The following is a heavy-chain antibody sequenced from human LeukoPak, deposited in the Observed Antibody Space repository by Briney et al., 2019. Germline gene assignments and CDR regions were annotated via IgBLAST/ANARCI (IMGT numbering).Heavy chain of an antibody. CDR2: INPNSGGT. J-gene: IGHJ6*03. CDR1: GYTFTDYF. V-gene: IGHV1-2*02. Sequence: ASVKVSCKASGYTFTDYFMHWVRQAPGQGLEWMGWINPNSGGTNYAQKFQGRVTMTRDTSISTAYMELSNLRSEDTAVYYCARGLRCCSGGSCYFSPPYYYYMDVWGKGTTVTISS. D-gene: IGHD2-15*01. CDR3: ARGLRCCSGGSCYFSPPYYYYMDV.